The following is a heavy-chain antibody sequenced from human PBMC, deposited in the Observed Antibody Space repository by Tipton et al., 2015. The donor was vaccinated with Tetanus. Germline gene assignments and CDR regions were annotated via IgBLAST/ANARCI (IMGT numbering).Heavy chain of an antibody. CDR2: IYHSGST. V-gene: IGHV4-4*02. J-gene: IGHJ4*02. CDR3: ARESLPPSSFGREFDY. Sequence: TLSLTCAVSGGSISSSNWWSWVRQPPGKGLEWIGEIYHSGSTNYNPSLKSRVTISVDKSKNQFSLKLSSVTAADTAVYYCARESLPPSSFGREFDYWGQGTLVTVSS. CDR1: GGSISSSNW. D-gene: IGHD3-16*01.